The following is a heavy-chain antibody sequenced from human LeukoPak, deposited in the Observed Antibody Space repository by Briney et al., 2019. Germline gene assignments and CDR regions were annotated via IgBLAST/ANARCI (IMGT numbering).Heavy chain of an antibody. CDR2: ISYDGSNK. J-gene: IGHJ4*02. D-gene: IGHD3-10*01. CDR3: ARDRGWSQTYGSGTYGLDY. V-gene: IGHV3-30*04. CDR1: GFTFSNYA. Sequence: GRSLRLSCAASGFTFSNYAMYWVRQTPGKGLQWVALISYDGSNKYSADSVKGRFTISGDNSRNTFLQMNSLRAEDTAVYYCARDRGWSQTYGSGTYGLDYWGQGTLVTVSS.